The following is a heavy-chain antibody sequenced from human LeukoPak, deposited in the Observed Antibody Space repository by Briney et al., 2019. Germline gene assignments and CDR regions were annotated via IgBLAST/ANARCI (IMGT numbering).Heavy chain of an antibody. D-gene: IGHD6-19*01. CDR1: AFTFSTYK. Sequence: GGSLRLSCAASAFTFSTYKMHWVRQAPGKGLVWVSRISSDGSSTIYADSVRGRFTISRDNAKNTVYLEMSGLRAEDTAVYYCVRGVDGHSSGRRIYYYYMDVWGKGTTVTVSS. J-gene: IGHJ6*03. V-gene: IGHV3-74*01. CDR2: ISSDGSST. CDR3: VRGVDGHSSGRRIYYYYMDV.